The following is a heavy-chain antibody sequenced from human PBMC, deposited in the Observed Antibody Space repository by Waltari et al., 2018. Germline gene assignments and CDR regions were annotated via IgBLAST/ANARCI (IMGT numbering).Heavy chain of an antibody. CDR2: IFHAGFT. J-gene: IGHJ4*02. Sequence: QVQLQESGPGLVKPSETLSLTCDVSGYSIDRGYFWGWVRQPPGKGREWIGTIFHAGFTYYTPSLKGRVSMSVDTSKNQFSLNLSSVTAADTAVYYCARAPGVAAAAYFDYWGQGILVTVSS. CDR1: GYSIDRGYF. D-gene: IGHD6-13*01. V-gene: IGHV4-38-2*01. CDR3: ARAPGVAAAAYFDY.